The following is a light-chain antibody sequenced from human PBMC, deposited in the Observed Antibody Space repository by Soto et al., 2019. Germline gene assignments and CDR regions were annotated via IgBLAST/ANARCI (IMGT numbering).Light chain of an antibody. CDR2: GVS. J-gene: IGLJ1*01. CDR3: CSYAGGPEV. CDR1: SSDVGGYKY. V-gene: IGLV2-11*01. Sequence: QSALTQPRSVSGSPGQSVTISCTGTSSDVGGYKYVSWYQQKPGKAPKLIIYGVSRWPSGVPNRFSGSKSGNRASLTISGLQPEDERDYHCCSYAGGPEVFGTGTKVTVL.